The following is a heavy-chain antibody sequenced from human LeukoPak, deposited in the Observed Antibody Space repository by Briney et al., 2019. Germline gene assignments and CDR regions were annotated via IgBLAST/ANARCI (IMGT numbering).Heavy chain of an antibody. J-gene: IGHJ4*02. CDR2: VYYSGGT. V-gene: IGHV4-39*07. CDR1: DGSISSGSYY. Sequence: SETLSLTCTVSDGSISSGSYYWAWIRQPPGKGLEYIGNVYYSGGTYYNPSLKSRVSISVDTSKNQFSLKLSSVTVADTAFYYCARRERMSGHFPYWGQGTLVTVSS. CDR3: ARRERMSGHFPY. D-gene: IGHD1-26*01.